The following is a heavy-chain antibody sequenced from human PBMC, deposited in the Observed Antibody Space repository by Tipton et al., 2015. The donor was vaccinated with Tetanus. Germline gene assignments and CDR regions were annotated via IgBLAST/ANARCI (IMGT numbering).Heavy chain of an antibody. CDR3: AKADYYDSSGYFFDY. J-gene: IGHJ4*02. Sequence: CAASGFTFSSYGMHWVRQAPGKGLEWVAGISYDGSNKYYADSVKGRFTISRDNSKNTLYLQMNSLRAEDTAVYYCAKADYYDSSGYFFDYWGQGTLVTVSS. V-gene: IGHV3-30*18. CDR1: GFTFSSYG. CDR2: ISYDGSNK. D-gene: IGHD3-22*01.